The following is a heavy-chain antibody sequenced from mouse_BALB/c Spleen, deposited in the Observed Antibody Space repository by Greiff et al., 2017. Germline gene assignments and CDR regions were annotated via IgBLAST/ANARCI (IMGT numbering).Heavy chain of an antibody. V-gene: IGHV5-6-5*01. D-gene: IGHD2-14*01. Sequence: EVQGVESGGGLVKPGGSLKLPCAASGFTFSSYAMSWVRQTPEKRLEWVASISSGGSTYYPDSVKGRFTISRDNARNILYLQMSSLRSEDTAMYYCARGAYYRYDFDYWGQGTTLTVSS. CDR3: ARGAYYRYDFDY. J-gene: IGHJ2*01. CDR1: GFTFSSYA. CDR2: ISSGGST.